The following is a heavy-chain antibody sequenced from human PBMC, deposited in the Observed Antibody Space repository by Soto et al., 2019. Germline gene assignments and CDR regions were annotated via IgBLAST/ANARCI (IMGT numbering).Heavy chain of an antibody. V-gene: IGHV3-23*01. D-gene: IGHD6-13*01. CDR3: AKHVSSSWPLGWFDP. Sequence: GGSLRLSCSSSVFTFSSYAMSWVRQAPGKGLEWVSAISGSGGSTYYADSVKGRFTISRDNSKNTLYLQMNSLRAEDTAVYYCAKHVSSSWPLGWFDPWGQGTMGTVSP. CDR2: ISGSGGST. CDR1: VFTFSSYA. J-gene: IGHJ5*02.